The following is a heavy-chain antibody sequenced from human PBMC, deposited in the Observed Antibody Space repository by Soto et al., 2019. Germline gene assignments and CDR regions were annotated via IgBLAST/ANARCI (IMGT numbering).Heavy chain of an antibody. CDR2: IWYDGSNK. D-gene: IGHD6-19*01. Sequence: PGGSLRLSCAASGFTFSSYGMHWVRQAPGKGLEWVAVIWYDGSNKYYADSVKGRFTISRDNSKNTLYLQMNSLRAEDTAVYYCARDPMQQWLAYYFDYWGQGTLVTVSS. CDR3: ARDPMQQWLAYYFDY. V-gene: IGHV3-33*01. J-gene: IGHJ4*02. CDR1: GFTFSSYG.